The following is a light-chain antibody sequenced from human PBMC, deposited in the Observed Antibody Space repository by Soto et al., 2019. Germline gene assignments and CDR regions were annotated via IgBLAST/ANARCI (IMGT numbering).Light chain of an antibody. V-gene: IGLV3-21*04. CDR3: QVWDSSSDHVV. CDR2: YDS. J-gene: IGLJ2*01. Sequence: VLAQSPSVSVAPGKTASIPCGGNNIGSKSVHWYQQKPGQAPVLVIFYDSDRPSGIPERFSGSNSGNTATLTISRVEAGDEADYYCQVWDSSSDHVVFGGGTKLTVL. CDR1: NIGSKS.